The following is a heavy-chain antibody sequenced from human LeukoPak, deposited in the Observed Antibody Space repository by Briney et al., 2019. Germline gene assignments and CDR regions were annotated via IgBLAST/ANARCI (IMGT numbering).Heavy chain of an antibody. J-gene: IGHJ3*02. D-gene: IGHD3-9*01. CDR3: AGNGEYYDILTGYSNAFDI. Sequence: ASVKVSCKASGYTFTSYGISWVRQAPGQGLEWMGWISAYNGNTNYAQKLQGRVTMTTDTSTSTAYMELRSLRSDDTAVYYCAGNGEYYDILTGYSNAFDIWGQGTMVTVSS. CDR2: ISAYNGNT. CDR1: GYTFTSYG. V-gene: IGHV1-18*01.